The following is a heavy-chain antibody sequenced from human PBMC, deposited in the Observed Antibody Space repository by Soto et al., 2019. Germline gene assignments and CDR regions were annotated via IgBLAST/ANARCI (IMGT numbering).Heavy chain of an antibody. V-gene: IGHV3-30-3*01. J-gene: IGHJ6*02. CDR3: ASNRLYREFLAGLDV. D-gene: IGHD3-10*01. CDR2: VSYDGNNE. CDR1: GFTFSNFA. Sequence: PGGSLRLSCAASGFTFSNFAMHWVRQAPGKGLEWVAVVSYDGNNEYFADSVKGRFTISRDNSKNTLFLQMNSLRTDDTAIYHCASNRLYREFLAGLDVWGQGTSVTVSS.